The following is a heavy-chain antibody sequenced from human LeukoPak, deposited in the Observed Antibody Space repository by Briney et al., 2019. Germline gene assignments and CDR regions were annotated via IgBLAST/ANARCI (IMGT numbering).Heavy chain of an antibody. CDR2: IIPIFGTA. Sequence: SVKVSCKASGGTFSSYAISWVRQAPGQGLEWMGGIIPIFGTANYAQKFQGRVTMTTDTSTSTAYMELRSLRSDDTAVYYCARGSGGSYTDWGQGTLVTVSS. CDR3: ARGSGGSYTD. CDR1: GGTFSSYA. V-gene: IGHV1-69*05. D-gene: IGHD1-26*01. J-gene: IGHJ4*02.